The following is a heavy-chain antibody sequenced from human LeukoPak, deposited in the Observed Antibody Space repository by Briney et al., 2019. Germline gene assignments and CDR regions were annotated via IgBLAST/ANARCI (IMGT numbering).Heavy chain of an antibody. CDR3: AKNYDSSGYYWDYYYGMDV. J-gene: IGHJ6*02. Sequence: GGSLRLSCAASGFTFSSYAMHWVRQAPGKGLEWVAVISYDGSNKNYADSVKGRFTISRDNSKNTLYLQMNSLRAEDTAVYYCAKNYDSSGYYWDYYYGMDVWGQGTTVTVSS. V-gene: IGHV3-30-3*02. CDR2: ISYDGSNK. CDR1: GFTFSSYA. D-gene: IGHD3-22*01.